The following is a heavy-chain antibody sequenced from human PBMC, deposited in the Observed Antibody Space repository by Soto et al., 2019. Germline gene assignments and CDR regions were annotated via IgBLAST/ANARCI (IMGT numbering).Heavy chain of an antibody. CDR1: GGSFSSYA. CDR2: IIPMFGTP. CDR3: ARVIGGSGWYGSFGS. D-gene: IGHD6-19*01. Sequence: QVQLMQSGAEVKKPGSSVKVSRKASGGSFSSYAINWVRQAPGQGLEWMGGIIPMFGTPNYAQKFQGRVTITADESTNTAYMELGSLRSEDTAVYYCARVIGGSGWYGSFGSWGQGTLVTVSS. V-gene: IGHV1-69*01. J-gene: IGHJ4*02.